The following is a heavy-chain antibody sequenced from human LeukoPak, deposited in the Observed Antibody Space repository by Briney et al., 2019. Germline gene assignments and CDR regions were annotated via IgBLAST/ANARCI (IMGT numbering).Heavy chain of an antibody. V-gene: IGHV1-69*01. D-gene: IGHD6-13*01. CDR2: TIPIFGTA. J-gene: IGHJ4*02. Sequence: AASVKVSCKASGGTFSSYAISWVRQAPGQGLEWMGGTIPIFGTANYAQKFQGRVTITADESTSTAYMELSSLRSEDTAVYYCARGYSSSWPLDYWGQGTLVTVSS. CDR1: GGTFSSYA. CDR3: ARGYSSSWPLDY.